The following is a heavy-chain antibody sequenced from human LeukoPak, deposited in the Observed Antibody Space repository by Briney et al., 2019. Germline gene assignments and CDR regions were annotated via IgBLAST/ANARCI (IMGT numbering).Heavy chain of an antibody. D-gene: IGHD6-19*01. J-gene: IGHJ4*02. CDR1: GFTFSSYG. CDR3: ARDHIAVAGPLDY. CDR2: ISYDGSNK. Sequence: GGSLRLSCAASGFTFSSYGMSWVRQAPGKGLEWVAVISYDGSNKYYADSVKGRLTISRDNAKNSLYLQMNSLRAEDTAVYYCARDHIAVAGPLDYWGQGTLVTVSS. V-gene: IGHV3-30*03.